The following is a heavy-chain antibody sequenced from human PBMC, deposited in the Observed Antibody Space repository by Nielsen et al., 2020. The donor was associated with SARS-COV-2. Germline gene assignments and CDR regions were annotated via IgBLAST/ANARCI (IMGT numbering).Heavy chain of an antibody. CDR3: ARVIGSSAWADY. Sequence: GESLKISCKGSGYSFTSYWIAWVRQRPGKGLEWMGIIYPRDSDTRYSPSLRGQVTVSADKSINTAYLQWDSLKASDTGMYYCARVIGSSAWADYWGQGTLVSVSA. D-gene: IGHD2-2*01. V-gene: IGHV5-51*01. CDR2: IYPRDSDT. CDR1: GYSFTSYW. J-gene: IGHJ4*02.